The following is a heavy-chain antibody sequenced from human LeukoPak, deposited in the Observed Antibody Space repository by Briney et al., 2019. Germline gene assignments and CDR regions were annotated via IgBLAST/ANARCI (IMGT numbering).Heavy chain of an antibody. J-gene: IGHJ4*02. Sequence: SETLSLTCTVSGGSISSYYWSWIRQPPGKGLEWIGYIYYSGSTNYNPSLKSRVTISVDTSKNQFSLKLSSVTAADTAVYYCARGQLLELRGFDYWGQGTLVTVSS. CDR2: IYYSGST. D-gene: IGHD1-7*01. V-gene: IGHV4-59*01. CDR1: GGSISSYY. CDR3: ARGQLLELRGFDY.